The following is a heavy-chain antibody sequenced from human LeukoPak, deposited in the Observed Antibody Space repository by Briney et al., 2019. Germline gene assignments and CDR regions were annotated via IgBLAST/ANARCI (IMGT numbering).Heavy chain of an antibody. CDR1: GFTFSSYA. CDR3: ARGKQWENY. Sequence: GGSLRLSCAASGFTFSSYAMSWVRQAPGKGLEWVSRINTDGSSTSYADSVKGRFTISRDNAKNSLYLQMNSLRAEDTAVYYCARGKQWENYWGQGTLVTVSS. D-gene: IGHD1-26*01. CDR2: INTDGSST. J-gene: IGHJ4*02. V-gene: IGHV3-74*01.